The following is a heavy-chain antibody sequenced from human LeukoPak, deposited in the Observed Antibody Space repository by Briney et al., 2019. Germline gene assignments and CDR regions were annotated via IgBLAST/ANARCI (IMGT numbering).Heavy chain of an antibody. Sequence: GGSLRLSCAASGFTVSSNYMSWVRQAPGKGLEWVSVIYSGGSTYYADSVKGRFTISRDNSKNTLYLQMNSLRAEDTAVYYCATPSELLWFGELFPSPFDYWGQGTLVTVSS. CDR3: ATPSELLWFGELFPSPFDY. V-gene: IGHV3-66*01. J-gene: IGHJ4*02. CDR2: IYSGGST. CDR1: GFTVSSNY. D-gene: IGHD3-10*01.